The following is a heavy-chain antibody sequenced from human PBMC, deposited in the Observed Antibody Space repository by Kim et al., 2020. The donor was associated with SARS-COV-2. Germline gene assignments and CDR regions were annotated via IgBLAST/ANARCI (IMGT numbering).Heavy chain of an antibody. CDR2: ISYDGSNK. D-gene: IGHD6-19*01. J-gene: IGHJ4*02. CDR3: ATPSLSSGGWGGFDY. Sequence: GGSLRLSCAASGFTFSSYGMHWVRQAPGKGLEWVAVISYDGSNKYYADSVKGRFTISRDNSKNTLYLQMNSLRAEDTAVYYCATPSLSSGGWGGFDYWGQGTLVTVSS. V-gene: IGHV3-30*03. CDR1: GFTFSSYG.